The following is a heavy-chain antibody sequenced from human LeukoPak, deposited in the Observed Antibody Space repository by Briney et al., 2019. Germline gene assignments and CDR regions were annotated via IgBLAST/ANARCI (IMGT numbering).Heavy chain of an antibody. J-gene: IGHJ6*03. V-gene: IGHV4-30-4*02. CDR2: IYYSGST. CDR1: GGSISSGDYY. D-gene: IGHD6-6*01. Sequence: SETLSLTCTVSGGSISSGDYYWSWIRQPPGKGLEWIGYIYYSGSTYYNPSLKSRVTISVDTSKNQFSLKLSSVTAADTAVYYCARDVSLKYSSSSPRPAPYYYYYMDVWGKGTTVTVSS. CDR3: ARDVSLKYSSSSPRPAPYYYYYMDV.